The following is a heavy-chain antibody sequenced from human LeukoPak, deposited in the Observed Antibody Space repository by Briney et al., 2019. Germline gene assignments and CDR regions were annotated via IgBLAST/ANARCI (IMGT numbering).Heavy chain of an antibody. Sequence: PGRSLRLSCAAAGFTFSHYGMHWVRQAPGKGLEWVAVIWSDGINQYYADSVKGRFTISRDDSGNTVYLQMNSLRPEDTGVYYCAKDAQRGFDYSNSLESWGQGTPVTVST. J-gene: IGHJ5*01. V-gene: IGHV3-33*03. CDR3: AKDAQRGFDYSNSLES. D-gene: IGHD4-11*01. CDR1: GFTFSHYG. CDR2: IWSDGINQ.